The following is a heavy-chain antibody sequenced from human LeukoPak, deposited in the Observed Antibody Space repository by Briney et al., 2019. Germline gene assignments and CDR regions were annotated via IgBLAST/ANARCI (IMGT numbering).Heavy chain of an antibody. J-gene: IGHJ4*02. CDR2: ISAYNGNT. CDR3: ARGVAGYCSSTSCPYYFDY. CDR1: GYTFTSYG. Sequence: GASVKVSCXASGYTFTSYGISWVRQAPGQGLVWMGWISAYNGNTNYAQKLQGRVTMTTDTSTSTAYMELRSLRPDDTAVYYCARGVAGYCSSTSCPYYFDYWGQGTLVTVSS. D-gene: IGHD2-2*01. V-gene: IGHV1-18*01.